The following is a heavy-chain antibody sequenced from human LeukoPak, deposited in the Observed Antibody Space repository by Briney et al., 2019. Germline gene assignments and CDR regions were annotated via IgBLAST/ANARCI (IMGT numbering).Heavy chain of an antibody. CDR2: ISYDGSNK. CDR3: ARGIGGNYYYYMDV. J-gene: IGHJ6*03. Sequence: GRSLRLSCAASGFTFSSYAMHWVRQAPGKGLEWVAVISYDGSNKYYADSVKGRFTISRDNSKNTLYLQMNSLRAEATAVYYCARGIGGNYYYYMDVWGKGTTVTVSS. V-gene: IGHV3-30-3*01. CDR1: GFTFSSYA.